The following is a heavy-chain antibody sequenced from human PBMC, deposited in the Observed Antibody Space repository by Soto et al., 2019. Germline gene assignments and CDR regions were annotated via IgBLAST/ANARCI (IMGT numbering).Heavy chain of an antibody. D-gene: IGHD5-12*01. CDR3: TTDWARGSRRYYFDY. CDR2: IKSKTDGGAT. Sequence: GGSLRLSCAASGFTFSNAWMNWVRQAPGKGLEWVGRIKSKTDGGATDYAAPVKGRFSISRDDSENTMFLQMDSLKTEDTAVYFCTTDWARGSRRYYFDYWGQGALVTVSS. J-gene: IGHJ4*02. CDR1: GFTFSNAW. V-gene: IGHV3-15*07.